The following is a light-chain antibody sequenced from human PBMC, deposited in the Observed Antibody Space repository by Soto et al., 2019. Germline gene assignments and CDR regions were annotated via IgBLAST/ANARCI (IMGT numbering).Light chain of an antibody. CDR3: QQYKDSMWT. V-gene: IGKV1-5*01. J-gene: IGKJ1*01. Sequence: DIQMTQSPSTLWASVGYRVTITCRASQTVERWLAWYQQKPGKAPNLLISDVSSLESGVPSRFSGSGSATEFTLTISGLQPDDFATYYCQQYKDSMWTFGQGTKVDI. CDR1: QTVERW. CDR2: DVS.